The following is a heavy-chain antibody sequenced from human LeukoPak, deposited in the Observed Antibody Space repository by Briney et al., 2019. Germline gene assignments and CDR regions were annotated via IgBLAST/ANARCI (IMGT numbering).Heavy chain of an antibody. CDR2: INPNSGGT. V-gene: IGHV1-2*02. CDR1: GYTFTGYY. CDR3: ALFGFWSGYHEYYFDY. Sequence: RASVKVSCKASGYTFTGYYMHWVRQAPGQGLEWMGWINPNSGGTNYAQKFQGRVTMTRDTSISTAYMELSRLRSDDTAVYYCALFGFWSGYHEYYFDYWGQGTLVTVSS. D-gene: IGHD3-3*01. J-gene: IGHJ4*02.